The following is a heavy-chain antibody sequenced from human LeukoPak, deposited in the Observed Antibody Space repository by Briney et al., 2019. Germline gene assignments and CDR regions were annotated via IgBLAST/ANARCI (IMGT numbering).Heavy chain of an antibody. J-gene: IGHJ4*02. CDR2: IKHDGSEK. CDR3: ATPLDYYDRSDSHQGGD. Sequence: GGSLRLSCAASGFTFSRHWMTWVRQAPGKGLEWVANIKHDGSEKNYVDSVKGRFTISRDNAKNSLYLQMNNLRVEDTAVYYCATPLDYYDRSDSHQGGDWGQGTLVTVSS. D-gene: IGHD3-22*01. V-gene: IGHV3-7*03. CDR1: GFTFSRHW.